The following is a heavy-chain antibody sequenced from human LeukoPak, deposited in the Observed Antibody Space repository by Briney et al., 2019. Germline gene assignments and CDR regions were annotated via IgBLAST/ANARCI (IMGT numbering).Heavy chain of an antibody. CDR3: LKGGWRDY. J-gene: IGHJ4*02. V-gene: IGHV3-23*01. CDR1: GFTFRAFA. Sequence: GESLRLSCVASGFTFRAFAVTWVRPAPGEGLEWVSVISMRGGSTDYADSVKGRFTISRDNSNKTLYLQMNSLRVEGTAVTYCLKGGWRDYWGQRTLVTVSS. CDR2: ISMRGGST. D-gene: IGHD2-15*01.